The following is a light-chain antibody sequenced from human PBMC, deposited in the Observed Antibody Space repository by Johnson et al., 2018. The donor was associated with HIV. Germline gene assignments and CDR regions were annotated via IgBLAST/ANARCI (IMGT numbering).Light chain of an antibody. V-gene: IGLV1-51*02. CDR1: SSNIGNND. CDR2: ESN. CDR3: GTWDNSLSAGV. Sequence: QSVLTQPPSVSAAPGQKVTISCSGSSSNIGNNDVSWYQHLPGTAPKLLIYESNKRPSGIPDRFSGSESGTSATLDITGLQTGDEADYYYGTWDNSLSAGVFGSGTKVTVL. J-gene: IGLJ1*01.